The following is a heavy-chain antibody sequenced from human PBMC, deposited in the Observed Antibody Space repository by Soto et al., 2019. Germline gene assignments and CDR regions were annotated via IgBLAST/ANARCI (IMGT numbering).Heavy chain of an antibody. CDR1: GYTFTSYG. D-gene: IGHD3-16*02. J-gene: IGHJ5*02. CDR2: ISAYNGNT. CDR3: AREKRAFGGVIAQNWFDP. V-gene: IGHV1-18*01. Sequence: ASVKVSCKASGYTFTSYGISGVRQAPGQGLEWMGWISAYNGNTNYAQKLQGRVTMTTDTSTSTAYMELRSLRSDDTAVYYCAREKRAFGGVIAQNWFDPWGQGTLVNVSS.